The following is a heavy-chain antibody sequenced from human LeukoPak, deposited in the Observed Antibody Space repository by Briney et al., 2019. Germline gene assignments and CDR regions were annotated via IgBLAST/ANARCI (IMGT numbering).Heavy chain of an antibody. CDR3: ARGIEYYGSAS. CDR2: IYTSGST. CDR1: GGSISSGSYY. Sequence: PSETLSLTCTVSGGSISSGSYYWSWIRQPAGKGLEWIGHIYTSGSTNYNPSLKSRVTISLDTSKNQFSLKLSSVTAADTAVYYCARGIEYYGSASWGQGTLVTVSS. D-gene: IGHD3-10*01. J-gene: IGHJ5*02. V-gene: IGHV4-61*09.